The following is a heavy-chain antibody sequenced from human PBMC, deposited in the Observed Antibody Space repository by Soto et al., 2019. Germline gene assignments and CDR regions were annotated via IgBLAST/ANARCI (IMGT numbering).Heavy chain of an antibody. V-gene: IGHV3-21*01. Sequence: GGSLRLSCAVSGFTFSNYIMNWVRQAPGKGLEWVSSISYSRGYIYYADSVKGRFTISRDNAKSSLYLQMNSLRAEDTAVYCCARTVAGTLGGFDIWGQGTMVTVSS. CDR3: ARTVAGTLGGFDI. J-gene: IGHJ3*02. D-gene: IGHD6-19*01. CDR2: ISYSRGYI. CDR1: GFTFSNYI.